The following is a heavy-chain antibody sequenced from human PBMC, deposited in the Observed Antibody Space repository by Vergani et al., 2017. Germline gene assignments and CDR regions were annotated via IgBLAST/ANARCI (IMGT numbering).Heavy chain of an antibody. CDR1: GGTFSSYA. CDR3: ARVTSWGVTPYYMDV. J-gene: IGHJ6*03. V-gene: IGHV1-69*01. Sequence: QVQLVQSGAEVKKPGSSVKVSCKASGGTFSSYAISWVRQAPGQGLEWMGGIIPIFGTANYAQKFQGRVTITADESTSTAYMELSSLRSEATAGYYCARVTSWGVTPYYMDVWGKGTTVTVSS. CDR2: IIPIFGTA. D-gene: IGHD3-16*01.